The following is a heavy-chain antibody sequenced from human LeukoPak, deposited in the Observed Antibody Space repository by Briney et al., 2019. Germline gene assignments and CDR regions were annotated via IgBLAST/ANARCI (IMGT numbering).Heavy chain of an antibody. V-gene: IGHV4-59*01. CDR3: ARDGVRVTYTSGWYYFDY. D-gene: IGHD6-19*01. Sequence: SETLSLTRTVSGGSISSYYWSWIRQPPGKGLEWIGYIYYSGSTNYNPSLKSRVTISVDTSKNQFSLKLSSVTAADTAVYFCARDGVRVTYTSGWYYFDYWGQGTLVTVSS. CDR1: GGSISSYY. CDR2: IYYSGST. J-gene: IGHJ4*02.